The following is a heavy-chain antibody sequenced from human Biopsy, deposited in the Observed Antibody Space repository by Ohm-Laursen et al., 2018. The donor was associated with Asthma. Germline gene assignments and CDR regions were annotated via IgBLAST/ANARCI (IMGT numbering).Heavy chain of an antibody. D-gene: IGHD3-10*01. Sequence: ASVKVSCKTSGYAFNSAGITWVRQAPGQGLERMGWISVYNGNTKVAQKLQDRVTMITDTSTSTAYMELRSLRSDDTAVYFCARAVDYSHYYGIDVWGQGTTVTVS. J-gene: IGHJ6*02. CDR1: GYAFNSAG. V-gene: IGHV1-18*01. CDR3: ARAVDYSHYYGIDV. CDR2: ISVYNGNT.